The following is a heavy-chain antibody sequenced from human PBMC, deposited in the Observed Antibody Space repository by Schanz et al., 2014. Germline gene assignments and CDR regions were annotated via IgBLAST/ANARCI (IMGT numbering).Heavy chain of an antibody. D-gene: IGHD2-2*01. CDR2: IYHSGRT. J-gene: IGHJ6*03. CDR1: GGSISSSNW. Sequence: QVQLQESGPGLVKPSGTLSLTCAVSGGSISSSNWWSWVRQPPGKGLEWIGEIYHSGRTNYNPSLKSRVPKSVDKSNNEFALKLSSVTAADTAVYYCARQGIGYQHGRYYYYMDVWGRGTTVTVSS. CDR3: ARQGIGYQHGRYYYYMDV. V-gene: IGHV4-4*02.